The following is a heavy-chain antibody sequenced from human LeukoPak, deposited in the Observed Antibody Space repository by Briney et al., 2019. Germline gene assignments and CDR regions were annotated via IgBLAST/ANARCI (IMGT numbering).Heavy chain of an antibody. CDR2: ISYDGSNK. D-gene: IGHD6-19*01. Sequence: GGSLRLSCAASGFTFSSYSMNWVRQAPGKGLEWVAVISYDGSNKYYADSVKGRFTISRDNSKNTLYLQMNSLRAEDTAVYYCAKDGRAGSGWYMDVWGQGTTVTVSS. J-gene: IGHJ6*03. V-gene: IGHV3-30*18. CDR3: AKDGRAGSGWYMDV. CDR1: GFTFSSYS.